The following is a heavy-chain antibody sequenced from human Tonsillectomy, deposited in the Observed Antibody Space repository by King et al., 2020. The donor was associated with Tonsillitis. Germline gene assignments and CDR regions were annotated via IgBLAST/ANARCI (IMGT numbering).Heavy chain of an antibody. CDR2: ISAGGSST. V-gene: IGHV3-23*04. CDR3: AKVILAEGWFDP. Sequence: EVQLVESGGGLVQPGGSLRLSCAASGFTFSSSAMSWVQTPQNGLEWVSSISAGGSSTFYADTVKGRFTVSRDSSRNTLYLQMNGLRAEDTAVYYCAKVILAEGWFDPWGQGTLVTVSS. J-gene: IGHJ5*02. D-gene: IGHD3-9*01. CDR1: GFTFSSSA.